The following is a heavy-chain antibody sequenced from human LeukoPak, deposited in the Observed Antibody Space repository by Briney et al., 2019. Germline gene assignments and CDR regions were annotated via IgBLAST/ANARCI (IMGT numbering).Heavy chain of an antibody. Sequence: ASVKVSCKASGYTFTSYYMLWVRQAPGQGLEGTGIINPSGGSTSYAQKFQAKVTMTRVTSTSTVYRWLMCLTSEDTGVYDCAGGYSGYEIFDYGGKGPLFTVSS. CDR1: GYTFTSYY. D-gene: IGHD5-12*01. J-gene: IGHJ4*02. CDR2: INPSGGST. CDR3: AGGYSGYEIFDY. V-gene: IGHV1-46*01.